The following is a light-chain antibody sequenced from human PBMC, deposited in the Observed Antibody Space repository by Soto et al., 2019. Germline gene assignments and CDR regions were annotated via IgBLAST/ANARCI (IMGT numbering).Light chain of an antibody. CDR1: QSVLYSSNNKNY. Sequence: IVMTQSPDSLAVSLGERATINCKSSQSVLYSSNNKNYLAWYQQKSGQPPKLLIYWASTRESGVPDRFSGSGSGTDFTLTISSLKAEDVEVYYCQQYYSTPRTFGQGTKVDIK. CDR3: QQYYSTPRT. CDR2: WAS. J-gene: IGKJ1*01. V-gene: IGKV4-1*01.